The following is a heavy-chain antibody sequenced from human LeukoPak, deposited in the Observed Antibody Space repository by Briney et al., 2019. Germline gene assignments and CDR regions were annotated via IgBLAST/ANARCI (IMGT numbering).Heavy chain of an antibody. Sequence: PSETLSLTCTVSVGSITSNSYYWGWIRQPPGKQLEWIGSIYSSGNPYFNPSLKDRITISIDASKNQFSLSLSSVTAADTAVYYCAKAFDILTGYYSYSSHAFDIWGQGTMVTVSS. CDR3: AKAFDILTGYYSYSSHAFDI. CDR2: IYSSGNP. V-gene: IGHV4-39*01. CDR1: VGSITSNSYY. D-gene: IGHD3-9*01. J-gene: IGHJ3*02.